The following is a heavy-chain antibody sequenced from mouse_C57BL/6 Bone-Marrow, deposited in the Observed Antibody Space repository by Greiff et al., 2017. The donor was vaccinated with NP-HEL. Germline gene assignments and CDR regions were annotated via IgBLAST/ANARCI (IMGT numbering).Heavy chain of an antibody. Sequence: VQLQQPGAELVRPGSSVKLSCKASGYTFTSYWMHWVKQRPIQGLEWIGNIDPPDGGTNYNQKFKDKATLTVDKSSSTAYMQLNSLTSEDSAVSYCARHCGNYNWYFDVWGTGTTVTVSS. CDR3: ARHCGNYNWYFDV. D-gene: IGHD2-1*01. CDR2: IDPPDGGT. CDR1: GYTFTSYW. V-gene: IGHV1-52*01. J-gene: IGHJ1*03.